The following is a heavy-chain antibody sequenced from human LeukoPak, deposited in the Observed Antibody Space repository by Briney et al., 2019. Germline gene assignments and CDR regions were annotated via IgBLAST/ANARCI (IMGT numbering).Heavy chain of an antibody. CDR1: GYTFTSYD. CDR3: ARVFGSDAFDI. Sequence: VKVSCKASGYTFTSYDINWVRQATGQGLEWMGWMNPNSGNTGYAQKFQGRVTITRNTSISTAYMELSGLRSEDTAVYYCARVFGSDAFDIWGQGTMVTVSS. J-gene: IGHJ3*02. V-gene: IGHV1-8*03. CDR2: MNPNSGNT. D-gene: IGHD3-16*01.